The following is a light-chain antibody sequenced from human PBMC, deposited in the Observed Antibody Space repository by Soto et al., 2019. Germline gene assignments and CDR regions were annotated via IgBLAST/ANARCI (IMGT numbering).Light chain of an antibody. CDR2: GGF. J-gene: IGKJ1*01. V-gene: IGKV3-20*01. Sequence: EIVLTQSPGTLSLSPGERATLSCRASQSVTSNSLAWYQQKPGQAPRLVMYGGFSRPTGIPDRFSGSASGTDFTLTISVLDPEEFEVYSCQYYGGSSRTFGQETNVPIQ. CDR1: QSVTSNS. CDR3: QYYGGSSRT.